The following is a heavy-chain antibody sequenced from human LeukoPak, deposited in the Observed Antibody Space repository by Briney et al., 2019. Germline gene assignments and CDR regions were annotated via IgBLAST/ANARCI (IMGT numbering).Heavy chain of an antibody. CDR3: AKPGTDSSFDYYYYMDV. J-gene: IGHJ6*03. V-gene: IGHV3-23*01. D-gene: IGHD1-7*01. Sequence: PGGSLRLSCAASGFTFSSYGMNWVRQAPGKGLEWVSAISGSGGSTHYADSVKGRFTISRDNSKKTLYLQMNSLRAEDTAVYYCAKPGTDSSFDYYYYMDVWGKGTTVTVSS. CDR2: ISGSGGST. CDR1: GFTFSSYG.